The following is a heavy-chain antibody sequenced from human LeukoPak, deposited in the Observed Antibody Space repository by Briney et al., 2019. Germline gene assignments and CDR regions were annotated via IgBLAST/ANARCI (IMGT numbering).Heavy chain of an antibody. D-gene: IGHD2-21*02. CDR3: ARGPFCGGDCQGYFDL. J-gene: IGHJ6*02. Sequence: GASVKVSCKASGYTFTGYYMHWVRQAPGQGLEWMGWINPNSAVTKYAQRFQGRVTMTRDTSISTAYMELRRLRSDDTAVYYCARGPFCGGDCQGYFDLWGQGTTVTVSS. CDR2: INPNSAVT. CDR1: GYTFTGYY. V-gene: IGHV1-2*02.